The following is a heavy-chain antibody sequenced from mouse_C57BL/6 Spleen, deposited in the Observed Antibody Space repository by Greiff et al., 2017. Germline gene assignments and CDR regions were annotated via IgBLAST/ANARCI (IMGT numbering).Heavy chain of an antibody. CDR3: AREGLTGFAWFAY. D-gene: IGHD4-1*01. Sequence: ESGPGLVKPSQSLSLTCSVTGYSITSGYYWNWIRQFPGNKLEWMGYISYDGSNNYNPSLKNRISITRDTSKNQFFLKLNSVTTEDTATYYCAREGLTGFAWFAYWGQGTLVTVSA. CDR1: GYSITSGYY. J-gene: IGHJ3*01. CDR2: ISYDGSN. V-gene: IGHV3-6*01.